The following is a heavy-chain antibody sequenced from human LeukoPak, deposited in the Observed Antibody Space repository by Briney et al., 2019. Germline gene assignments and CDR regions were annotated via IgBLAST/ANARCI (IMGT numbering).Heavy chain of an antibody. CDR3: ARGQEELGYCSGGSCSNRHFDY. J-gene: IGHJ4*02. CDR1: GFTFSSYS. Sequence: GGSLRLSCAASGFTFSSYSMNWVRQAPGKGLEWVSSISSSSSYIYYADSVKGRFTISRDNAKNSLYLQMNSLRAEDTAVYYCARGQEELGYCSGGSCSNRHFDYWGQGTLVTVSS. V-gene: IGHV3-21*01. CDR2: ISSSSSYI. D-gene: IGHD2-15*01.